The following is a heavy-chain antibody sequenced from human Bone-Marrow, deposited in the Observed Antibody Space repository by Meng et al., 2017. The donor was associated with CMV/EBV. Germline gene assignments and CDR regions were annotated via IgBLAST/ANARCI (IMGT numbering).Heavy chain of an antibody. Sequence: GGSLRLSCAASGFTFSSYAMHWVRQAPGKGLEWVAVISYDGSNKYYADSVKGRFTISRDNAKNSLYLQMNSLRAEDTAVYYCARLWGVRGYYFDYWGQGTLVTVSS. CDR1: GFTFSSYA. D-gene: IGHD3-10*01. V-gene: IGHV3-30-3*01. J-gene: IGHJ4*02. CDR3: ARLWGVRGYYFDY. CDR2: ISYDGSNK.